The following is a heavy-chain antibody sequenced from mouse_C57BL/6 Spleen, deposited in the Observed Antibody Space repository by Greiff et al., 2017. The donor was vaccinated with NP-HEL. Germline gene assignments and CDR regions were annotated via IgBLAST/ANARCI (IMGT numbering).Heavy chain of an antibody. CDR1: GYAFSSSW. Sequence: VQVVESGPELVKPGASVKISCKASGYAFSSSWMNWVKQRPGKGLEWIGRIYPGDGDTNYNGKFKGKATLTADKSSSTAYMQLSSLTSEDSAVYFCARRTVSFDYWGQGTTLTVSS. D-gene: IGHD1-1*01. CDR2: IYPGDGDT. CDR3: ARRTVSFDY. V-gene: IGHV1-82*01. J-gene: IGHJ2*01.